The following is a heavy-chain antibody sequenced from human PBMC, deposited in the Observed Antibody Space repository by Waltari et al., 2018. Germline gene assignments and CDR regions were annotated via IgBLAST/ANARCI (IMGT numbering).Heavy chain of an antibody. CDR2: ISNSGDSV. CDR1: GFSFNTFA. Sequence: EVQLLESGGTLVQPGGSLRLSCAASGFSFNTFAGTWVRQAPGKGLEWVSGISNSGDSVYYADSVKGRFTISRDNSKNTLYLQMNSLRAEDTAVYYCAKNWGGLDYWGQGTLVTVSS. CDR3: AKNWGGLDY. V-gene: IGHV3-23*01. D-gene: IGHD3-16*01. J-gene: IGHJ4*02.